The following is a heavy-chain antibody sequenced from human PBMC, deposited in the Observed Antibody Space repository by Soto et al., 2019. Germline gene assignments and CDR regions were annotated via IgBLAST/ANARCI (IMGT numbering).Heavy chain of an antibody. CDR3: ARLKLDSSSWFRDYYYGMDV. J-gene: IGHJ6*02. V-gene: IGHV4-39*01. CDR1: GGSISSSSYY. CDR2: IYYSGST. Sequence: SSETLSLTCTVSGGSISSSSYYWGWIRQPPGKGLEWIGSIYYSGSTYYNPSLKSRVTISVDTSKNQFSLKLSSVTAADTAVYYCARLKLDSSSWFRDYYYGMDVWGQGTTVT. D-gene: IGHD6-13*01.